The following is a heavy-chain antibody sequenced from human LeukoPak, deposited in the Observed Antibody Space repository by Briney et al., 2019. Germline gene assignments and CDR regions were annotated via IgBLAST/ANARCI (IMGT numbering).Heavy chain of an antibody. V-gene: IGHV3-23*01. Sequence: GGSLRLSCAASGFTFSSYAMHWVRQAPGKGLEWVSGISPSGDITYYADSVKGRFTISRDNSKNSLYLQMNSLRVEDTAVYYCARDLSYTSGQNLDYWGQGTLVTVSS. J-gene: IGHJ4*02. CDR3: ARDLSYTSGQNLDY. CDR2: ISPSGDIT. CDR1: GFTFSSYA. D-gene: IGHD6-19*01.